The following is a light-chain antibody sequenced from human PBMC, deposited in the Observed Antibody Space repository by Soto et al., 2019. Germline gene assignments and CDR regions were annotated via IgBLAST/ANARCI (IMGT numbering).Light chain of an antibody. V-gene: IGKV1-8*01. CDR1: QGISSY. CDR3: QQYYSYPLT. J-gene: IGKJ4*01. CDR2: AAS. Sequence: AIRMTQSPSSFSASTGDRVTITCRASQGISSYLAWYQQKPGKAPKLLSYAASTLQSGVPSRFSGSGSGTDFPLTISCLQSEDFATYYCQQYYSYPLTFGGGTKVDIK.